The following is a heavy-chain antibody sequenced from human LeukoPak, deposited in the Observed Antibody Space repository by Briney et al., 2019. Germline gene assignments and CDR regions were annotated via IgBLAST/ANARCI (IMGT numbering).Heavy chain of an antibody. CDR1: GYTFTSYG. CDR3: ARDLSGDSSGYYYFFDY. CDR2: ISAYNGNT. V-gene: IGHV1-18*01. J-gene: IGHJ4*02. D-gene: IGHD3-22*01. Sequence: ASVKVSCKASGYTFTSYGISWVRQAPGQGLEWMGWISAYNGNTNYAQKLQGRVTMTTDTSTSTAYMELRSLRSDDTAVYYCARDLSGDSSGYYYFFDYWGQGTLVTVSS.